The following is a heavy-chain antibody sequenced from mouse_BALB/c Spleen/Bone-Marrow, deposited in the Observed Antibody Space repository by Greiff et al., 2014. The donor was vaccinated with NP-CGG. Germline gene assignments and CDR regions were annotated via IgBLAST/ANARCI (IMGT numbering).Heavy chain of an antibody. CDR1: GYAFSNYW. Sequence: QVQLQQSGDELVRPGSSVKISCKASGYAFSNYWMNWVKQRPGQGLEWIGQIYPGDGDTNYNGKFKGKATLTADKSSSTAYMQLSSLTSEDSAVYFCARRDGSTYYYAMDYWGQGTSVTVSS. CDR3: ARRDGSTYYYAMDY. D-gene: IGHD1-1*01. CDR2: IYPGDGDT. V-gene: IGHV1-80*01. J-gene: IGHJ4*01.